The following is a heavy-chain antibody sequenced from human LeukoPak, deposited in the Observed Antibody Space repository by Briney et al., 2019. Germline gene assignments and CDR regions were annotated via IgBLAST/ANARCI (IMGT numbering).Heavy chain of an antibody. Sequence: SGTLSLTCAVYGGSFSGYYWSWIRQPPGKGLEWIGEINHSGSTNYNPSLKSRVTISVDTSKNQFSLKLSSVTAADTAVYYCARTMVRGYYYGMDVWGQGTTVTVSS. CDR2: INHSGST. CDR1: GGSFSGYY. D-gene: IGHD3-10*01. J-gene: IGHJ6*02. V-gene: IGHV4-34*01. CDR3: ARTMVRGYYYGMDV.